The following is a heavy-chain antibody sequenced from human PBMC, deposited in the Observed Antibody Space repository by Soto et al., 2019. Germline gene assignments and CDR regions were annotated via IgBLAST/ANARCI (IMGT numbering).Heavy chain of an antibody. Sequence: ASVKVSCKASGYTFSAYYMHWVRQAPGQGLEWMGRINPNSGGTSYVQKFQGRVTMTRDTSSSTAYLELSRLTFDDTALYYCARDLAPDGTPELDYGGQ. V-gene: IGHV1-2*02. D-gene: IGHD6-13*01. J-gene: IGHJ4*02. CDR3: ARDLAPDGTPELDY. CDR2: INPNSGGT. CDR1: GYTFSAYY.